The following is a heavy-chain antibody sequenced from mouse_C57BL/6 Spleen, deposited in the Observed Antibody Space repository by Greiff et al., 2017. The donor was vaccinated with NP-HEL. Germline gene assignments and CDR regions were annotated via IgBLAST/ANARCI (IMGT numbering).Heavy chain of an antibody. V-gene: IGHV3-8*01. CDR1: GYSITSDY. D-gene: IGHD2-4*01. J-gene: IGHJ3*01. Sequence: VKMKEVGPGLAKPSQTLSLTCSVTGYSITSDYWNWIRKFPGNKLEYMGYISYSGSTYYYPSLKSRISIIRDTTKNQYYLQLNSVTTEDTAKYYCARYDYDERRFAYWGQGTLVTVSA. CDR2: ISYSGST. CDR3: ARYDYDERRFAY.